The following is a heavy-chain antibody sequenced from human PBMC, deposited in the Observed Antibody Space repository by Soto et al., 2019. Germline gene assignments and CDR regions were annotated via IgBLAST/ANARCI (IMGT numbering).Heavy chain of an antibody. V-gene: IGHV4-39*01. D-gene: IGHD6-6*01. CDR1: GGSISSSSYY. J-gene: IGHJ5*02. Sequence: SETLSLTCTVSGGSISSSSYYWGWIRQPPGKGLEWIGSIYYSGSTYYNPSLKSRVTISVDTSKNQFSLKLSSVTAADTAVYYCARHLRKFEYSSSSVWFDPWGQGTLVTVSS. CDR2: IYYSGST. CDR3: ARHLRKFEYSSSSVWFDP.